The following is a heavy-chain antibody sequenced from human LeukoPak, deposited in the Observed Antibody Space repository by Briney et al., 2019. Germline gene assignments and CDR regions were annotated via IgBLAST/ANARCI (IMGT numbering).Heavy chain of an antibody. J-gene: IGHJ4*02. Sequence: ASVKVSCKASGYTFNGYYMHWVRQAPGQGLDWMGWINPNSGATNYAQKFQGRVTMTRDTSISTAYMELSRLRSDDTAVYYCARCSSGTRSGWSTFDYWGQGTLVTVSS. CDR2: INPNSGAT. CDR3: ARCSSGTRSGWSTFDY. CDR1: GYTFNGYY. V-gene: IGHV1-2*02. D-gene: IGHD6-19*01.